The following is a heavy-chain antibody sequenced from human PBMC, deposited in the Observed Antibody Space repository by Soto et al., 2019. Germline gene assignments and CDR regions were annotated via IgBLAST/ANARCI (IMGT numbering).Heavy chain of an antibody. Sequence: GGSLRLSCAASGFTFSDYYMSWIRQAPGKGLEWVSYISSSGSTIYYADSVKGRFTISRDNAKNSLYLQMNSLRAEDTAVYYCARFLSSGWTTGWVYYYMDVWGKGTTVTVSS. CDR1: GFTFSDYY. J-gene: IGHJ6*03. V-gene: IGHV3-11*01. D-gene: IGHD6-19*01. CDR2: ISSSGSTI. CDR3: ARFLSSGWTTGWVYYYMDV.